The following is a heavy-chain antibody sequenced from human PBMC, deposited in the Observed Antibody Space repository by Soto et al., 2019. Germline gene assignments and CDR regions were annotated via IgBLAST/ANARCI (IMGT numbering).Heavy chain of an antibody. CDR3: ARDLRGVATIFDY. Sequence: ASVKVSCKASGYTFTGYYMHWVRQAPGQGLEWVGWINPNSGGTNYAQKFQGRVTMTRDTSISTAYMEPSRLRSDDTAVYYCARDLRGVATIFDYWGQGTLVTVSS. J-gene: IGHJ4*02. CDR2: INPNSGGT. CDR1: GYTFTGYY. D-gene: IGHD5-12*01. V-gene: IGHV1-2*02.